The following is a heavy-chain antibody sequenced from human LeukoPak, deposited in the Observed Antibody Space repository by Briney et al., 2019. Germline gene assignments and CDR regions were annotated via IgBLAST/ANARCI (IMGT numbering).Heavy chain of an antibody. V-gene: IGHV7-4-1*02. CDR2: INTNTGNP. J-gene: IGHJ5*02. D-gene: IGHD5-24*01. CDR1: GYTFASYA. Sequence: WASVKVSCKASGYTFASYAMNWVRQAPGQGLEWMGWINTNTGNPTYAQGFTGRFVFSLDTSVSTAYLQISSLKAEDTAVYYCARVLVEMATIRVSFDPWGQGTLVTVSS. CDR3: ARVLVEMATIRVSFDP.